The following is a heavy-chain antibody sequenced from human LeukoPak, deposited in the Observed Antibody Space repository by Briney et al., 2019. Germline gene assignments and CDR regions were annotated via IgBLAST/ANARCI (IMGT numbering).Heavy chain of an antibody. J-gene: IGHJ5*02. CDR2: IYYSGST. Sequence: PSETLSLTCTVSGGSTSSYYWSWIRQPPGKGLEWIGYIYYSGSTNYNPSLKSRVTISVDTSKNQFSLKLSSVTAADTAVYYCARVSSWFDPWGQGTLVTVSS. CDR3: ARVSSWFDP. D-gene: IGHD6-6*01. V-gene: IGHV4-59*01. CDR1: GGSTSSYY.